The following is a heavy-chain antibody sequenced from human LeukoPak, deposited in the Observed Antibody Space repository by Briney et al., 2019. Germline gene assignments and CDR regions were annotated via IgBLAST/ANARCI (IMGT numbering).Heavy chain of an antibody. Sequence: GGSLRLSCAASGFTVSSNYMGWVRQAPGKGLEYVSVIYSGGNTYYAGSVKGRFTISRDNSKNTVYLQMNSPRAEDTAVFYCARLVATTGRLYFDYWGQGTLVTVSS. CDR2: IYSGGNT. J-gene: IGHJ4*02. CDR3: ARLVATTGRLYFDY. V-gene: IGHV3-53*01. CDR1: GFTVSSNY. D-gene: IGHD1-1*01.